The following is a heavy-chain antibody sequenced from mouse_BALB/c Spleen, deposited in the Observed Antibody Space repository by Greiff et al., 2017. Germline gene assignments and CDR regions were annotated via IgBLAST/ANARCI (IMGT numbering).Heavy chain of an antibody. Sequence: QVQLQQSRAELVRPGTSVKISCKASGYTFTNYWLGWVKQRPGHGLEWIGDIYPGGGYTNYNEKFKGKATLTADTSSSTAYMQLSSLTSEDSAVYFCAHLITTVVAHYAMDYWGQGTSVTVSS. D-gene: IGHD1-1*01. CDR2: IYPGGGYT. CDR1: GYTFTNYW. J-gene: IGHJ4*01. V-gene: IGHV1-63*02. CDR3: AHLITTVVAHYAMDY.